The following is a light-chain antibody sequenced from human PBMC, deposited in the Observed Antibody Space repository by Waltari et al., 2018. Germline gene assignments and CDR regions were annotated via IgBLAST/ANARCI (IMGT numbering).Light chain of an antibody. CDR1: RSDVGTHNY. CDR2: DVS. V-gene: IGLV2-14*03. CDR3: NSYTNSGTYV. Sequence: QSALTQPASVSGSPGQSITISCTGTRSDVGTHNYVSWYQQRPGKAPDLIICDVSNRPSGVSIRFSGSKSGNTASLTISGLQAEDEADYYCNSYTNSGTYVFGSGTKVTVL. J-gene: IGLJ1*01.